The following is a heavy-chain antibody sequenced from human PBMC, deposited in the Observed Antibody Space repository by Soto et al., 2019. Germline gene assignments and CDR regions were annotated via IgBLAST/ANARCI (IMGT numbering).Heavy chain of an antibody. V-gene: IGHV3-30-3*01. CDR3: ARGYGDYGESFDY. CDR2: ISYDGSNK. D-gene: IGHD4-17*01. Sequence: SLRLSCAASGFTFSSYAMHWVRQAPGKGLEWVAVISYDGSNKYYADSVKGRFTISRDNSKNTLYLQMNSLRAEDTAVYYCARGYGDYGESFDYWGQGTLVTVSS. J-gene: IGHJ4*02. CDR1: GFTFSSYA.